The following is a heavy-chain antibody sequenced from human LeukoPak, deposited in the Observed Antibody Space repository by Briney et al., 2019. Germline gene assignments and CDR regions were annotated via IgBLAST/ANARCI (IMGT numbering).Heavy chain of an antibody. D-gene: IGHD7-27*01. CDR1: GGSISSYY. J-gene: IGHJ4*02. V-gene: IGHV4-59*01. CDR3: AREKLGSFDY. CDR2: IYTSGST. Sequence: SETLSLTCTVSGGSISSYYWSWIRQPPGKGLEWIGYIYTSGSTNYNPSLKSRVTISVDTSKNQFSLKLSSVTAADTAVYYCAREKLGSFDYWGQGTLVTVSS.